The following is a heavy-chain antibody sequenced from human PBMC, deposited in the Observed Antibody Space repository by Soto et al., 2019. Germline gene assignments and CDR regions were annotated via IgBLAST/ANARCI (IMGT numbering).Heavy chain of an antibody. V-gene: IGHV3-23*01. CDR3: AKYYDSSGGVPRYFDY. CDR2: ISGSGGST. J-gene: IGHJ4*02. Sequence: GGSLRLSCAASGFTFSSYAMSWVRQAPGKGLEWVSAISGSGGSTYYADSVKGRFTISRDNSKNTLYLQMNSLRAEDTAVYYCAKYYDSSGGVPRYFDYWGQGTLVTVSS. D-gene: IGHD3-22*01. CDR1: GFTFSSYA.